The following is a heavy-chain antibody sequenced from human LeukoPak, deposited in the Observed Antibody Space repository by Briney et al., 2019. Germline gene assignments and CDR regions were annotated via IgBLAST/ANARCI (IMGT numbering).Heavy chain of an antibody. D-gene: IGHD3-22*01. V-gene: IGHV4-30-4*08. J-gene: IGHJ3*02. CDR2: IYYSGST. CDR1: GGSISSGAYY. Sequence: PSETLSLTCTVSGGSISSGAYYWSWIRQHPGKGLEWIGYIYYSGSTYYNPSLKSRVTISVDTSKNQFSLKLSSVTAADTAVYYCARAGSGYYYAAGGAFDIWGQGTMVTVSS. CDR3: ARAGSGYYYAAGGAFDI.